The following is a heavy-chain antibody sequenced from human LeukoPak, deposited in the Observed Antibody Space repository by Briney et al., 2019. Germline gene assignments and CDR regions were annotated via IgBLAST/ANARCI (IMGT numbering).Heavy chain of an antibody. CDR1: GFTFSSYG. D-gene: IGHD2-2*01. CDR2: IWYDGSNK. J-gene: IGHJ4*02. Sequence: PGGSLRLSCAASGFTFSSYGMHWVRQAPGKGLEWVAVIWYDGSNKYYADSVKGRFTISRDNSKNTLYLQVNSLRAEDTAVYYCAKGYCSGTNCPAVDWGQGTPVTVSS. CDR3: AKGYCSGTNCPAVD. V-gene: IGHV3-30*02.